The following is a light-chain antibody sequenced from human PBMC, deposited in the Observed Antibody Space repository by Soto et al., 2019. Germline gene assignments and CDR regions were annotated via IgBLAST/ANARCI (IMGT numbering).Light chain of an antibody. Sequence: QSALTQPASVSGSPGQSITISCTGTSSDIGGYKYVSWYQQHPGKAPNLIIYEVCNWPSVVSLWFSGSKSGSTASLTISGLLPEDEADYYCTSYTGTNTLEFGGGTKVTVL. CDR1: SSDIGGYKY. CDR3: TSYTGTNTLE. V-gene: IGLV2-14*01. J-gene: IGLJ2*01. CDR2: EVC.